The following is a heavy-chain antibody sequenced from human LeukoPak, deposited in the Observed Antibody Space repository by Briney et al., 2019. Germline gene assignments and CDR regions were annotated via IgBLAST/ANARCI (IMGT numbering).Heavy chain of an antibody. D-gene: IGHD3-10*01. V-gene: IGHV4-34*01. CDR3: ARGRAILWFGESTHFDY. J-gene: IGHJ4*02. CDR2: INHSGST. Sequence: SETLSLTCAVYGGCFSGYYWRWIRPPPGEGVEWIGGINHSGSTNYNPSLKSRVTISVDTSKNQFSLKLSSVTAADTAVYYCARGRAILWFGESTHFDYWGQGTLVTVSS. CDR1: GGCFSGYY.